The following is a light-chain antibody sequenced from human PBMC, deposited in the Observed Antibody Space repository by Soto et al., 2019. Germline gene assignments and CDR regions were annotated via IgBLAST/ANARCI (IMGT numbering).Light chain of an antibody. CDR3: QQLYTYPLT. J-gene: IGKJ4*01. V-gene: IGKV4-1*01. CDR1: HSLFYTSNNKNY. CDR2: GAS. Sequence: DIVMTQSPDSLAVSLGARATITCKSSHSLFYTSNNKNYLAWYQQKPGTAPKLLIYGASTLQSGVPSRFSGSRSGTDYTLTIASLQPEDFAAYYCQQLYTYPLTFGGGTKVDI.